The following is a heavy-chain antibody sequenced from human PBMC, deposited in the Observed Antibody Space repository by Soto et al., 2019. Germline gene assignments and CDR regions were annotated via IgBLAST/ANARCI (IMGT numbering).Heavy chain of an antibody. Sequence: VGSLRLSCAASGFTFSDYYMSWIRQAPGKGLEWVSYISSSGSTIYYADSVKGRFTISRDNAKNSLYLQMNSLRAEDTAVYYCASGGSIAARPVDYWGQGTLVTVSS. V-gene: IGHV3-11*01. CDR3: ASGGSIAARPVDY. CDR2: ISSSGSTI. D-gene: IGHD6-6*01. CDR1: GFTFSDYY. J-gene: IGHJ4*02.